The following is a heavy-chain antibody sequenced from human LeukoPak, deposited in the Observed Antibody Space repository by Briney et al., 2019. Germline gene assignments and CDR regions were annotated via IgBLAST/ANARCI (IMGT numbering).Heavy chain of an antibody. CDR1: GYTFTGYY. Sequence: GASVKVSCKASGYTFTGYYMHWVRQAPGQGLGWMGWINPNSGGTNYAQKFQGRVTMTRDTSISTAYMELSRLRSDDTAVYYCARSRGYSYGAVAIVATTNYYFDYWGQGTLVTVSS. D-gene: IGHD5-12*01. J-gene: IGHJ4*02. CDR2: INPNSGGT. V-gene: IGHV1-2*02. CDR3: ARSRGYSYGAVAIVATTNYYFDY.